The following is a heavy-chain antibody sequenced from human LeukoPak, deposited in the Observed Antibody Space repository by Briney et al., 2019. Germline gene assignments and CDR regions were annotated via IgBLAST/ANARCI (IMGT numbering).Heavy chain of an antibody. CDR3: ARDIKERRSYPHFDY. Sequence: GAPVKVSCKASGYTFTSYYMHWVRQAPGQGLEWMGIINPSGGSTSYAQKFQGRVTMTRDTSTSTVYMELSSLRSEDTAVYYCARDIKERRSYPHFDYWGQGTLVTVSS. J-gene: IGHJ4*02. V-gene: IGHV1-46*01. CDR2: INPSGGST. D-gene: IGHD3-3*01. CDR1: GYTFTSYY.